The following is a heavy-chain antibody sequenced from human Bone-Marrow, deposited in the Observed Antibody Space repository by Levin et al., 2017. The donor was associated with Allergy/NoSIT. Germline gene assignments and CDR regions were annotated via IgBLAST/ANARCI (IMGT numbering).Heavy chain of an antibody. J-gene: IGHJ6*02. CDR3: ARGQEDAICGELSLYHYDGMDV. CDR2: ISSSGTTI. CDR1: GFIFSSYE. V-gene: IGHV3-48*03. D-gene: IGHD3-3*01. Sequence: GESLKISCAASGFIFSSYEMNWVRQAPGKGLEWVSYISSSGTTIFYRDSVKGRFTISRDNAKNSLYLQMNSLRAEHTAVYYWARGQEDAICGELSLYHYDGMDVWGHGTTVTVSS.